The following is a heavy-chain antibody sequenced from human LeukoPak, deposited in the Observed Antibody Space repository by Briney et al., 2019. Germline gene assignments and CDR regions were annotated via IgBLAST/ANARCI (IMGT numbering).Heavy chain of an antibody. CDR2: ISSSSSYI. D-gene: IGHD3-16*01. V-gene: IGHV3-21*01. J-gene: IGHJ3*02. CDR1: GFTFSSYS. CDR3: ASGGAPDAFDI. Sequence: PGGSLRLSCAASGFTFSSYSMNWVRQAPGKGLEWVSSISSSSSYIYYADSVKGRFTISRDNAKNSLYLQVNSLRAEDTAVYYCASGGAPDAFDIWGQGTMVTVSS.